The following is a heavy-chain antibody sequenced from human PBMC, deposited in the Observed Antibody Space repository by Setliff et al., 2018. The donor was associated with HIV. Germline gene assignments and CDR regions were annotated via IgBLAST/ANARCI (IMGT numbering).Heavy chain of an antibody. CDR2: IYPGDSDA. J-gene: IGHJ4*02. Sequence: GESLKISCKGSGYSFTRNWISWVRQMPGKGLEWMGIIYPGDSDARYSPSFQGQVTISADKSINTAYLQWSSLQASDTAMYYCARRASKASLDYWGQGTLVTVSS. CDR3: ARRASKASLDY. CDR1: GYSFTRNW. V-gene: IGHV5-51*01.